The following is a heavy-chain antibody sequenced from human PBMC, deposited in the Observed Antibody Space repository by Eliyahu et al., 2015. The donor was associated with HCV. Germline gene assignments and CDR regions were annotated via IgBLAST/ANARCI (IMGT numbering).Heavy chain of an antibody. CDR2: INPNSGGT. CDR3: ARAVPPKDGYYGMDV. J-gene: IGHJ6*02. V-gene: IGHV1-2*02. D-gene: IGHD2-15*01. Sequence: QVQLVQSGAEVKKPGASVKVSCXASGYTFTGYYMHWVRQAPGQGLEWMGWINPNSGGTNYAQKFQGRVTMTRDTSISTAYMELSRLRSDDTAVYYCARAVPPKDGYYGMDVWGQGTTVTVSS. CDR1: GYTFTGYY.